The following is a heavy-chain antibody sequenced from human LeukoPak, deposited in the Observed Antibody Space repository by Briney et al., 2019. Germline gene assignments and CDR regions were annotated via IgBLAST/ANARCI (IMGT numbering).Heavy chain of an antibody. CDR1: GGSISIYY. CDR2: IYYSGST. V-gene: IGHV4-59*01. J-gene: IGHJ4*02. D-gene: IGHD3-16*01. CDR3: ARARGKVALDY. Sequence: PSETLSLTCTVSGGSISIYYWSWIRQPPGKGLEWIGYIYYSGSTNYNPSLKSRVTISVDTSKNQFSLKLSSVTAADTAVYYCARARGKVALDYWGQGTLVTVSS.